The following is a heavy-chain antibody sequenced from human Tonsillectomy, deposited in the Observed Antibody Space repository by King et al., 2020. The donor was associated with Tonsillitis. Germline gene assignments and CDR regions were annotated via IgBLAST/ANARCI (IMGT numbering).Heavy chain of an antibody. CDR1: GYTFTSYY. CDR3: ARLSHPSSLGYCSGGSCYSYNWFDP. D-gene: IGHD2-15*01. Sequence: VQLVESGAEVKKPGASVKVSCKASGYTFTSYYMHWVRQAPGQGLEWMGIINPSGGSTSYAQKLQGRVTMTRDTSTSTVYMELRSLRSEDTAVDYCARLSHPSSLGYCSGGSCYSYNWFDPWGQGTLVTVSS. J-gene: IGHJ5*02. V-gene: IGHV1-46*01. CDR2: INPSGGST.